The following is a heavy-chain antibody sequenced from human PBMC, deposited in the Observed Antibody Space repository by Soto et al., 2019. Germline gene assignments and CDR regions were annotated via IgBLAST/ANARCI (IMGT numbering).Heavy chain of an antibody. CDR3: AKDIAPSARFGAIRVPDAGGYGMDV. CDR2: ISWDGGST. D-gene: IGHD3-10*01. Sequence: PGGSLRLSCAASGFTFDDYAMHWVRQAPGKGLEWVSLISWDGGSTYYADSVKGRFTISRDNSKNSLYLQMNSLRAEDTALYYCAKDIAPSARFGAIRVPDAGGYGMDVWGQGTTVTVSS. J-gene: IGHJ6*02. CDR1: GFTFDDYA. V-gene: IGHV3-43D*04.